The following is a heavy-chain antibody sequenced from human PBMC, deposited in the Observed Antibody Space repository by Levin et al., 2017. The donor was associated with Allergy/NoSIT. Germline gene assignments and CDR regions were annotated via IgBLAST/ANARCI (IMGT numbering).Heavy chain of an antibody. CDR2: INSDGTST. Sequence: GGSLRLSCAASGFTFTSYWMHWVRQAPGKGLVWVSRINSDGTSTNYADSVKGRFTISRDNAKNTLYLQMNSLRDEDTAVYYCVRGASGYSYGWGQGTLVIVSS. CDR3: VRGASGYSYG. D-gene: IGHD5-18*01. V-gene: IGHV3-74*01. J-gene: IGHJ4*02. CDR1: GFTFTSYW.